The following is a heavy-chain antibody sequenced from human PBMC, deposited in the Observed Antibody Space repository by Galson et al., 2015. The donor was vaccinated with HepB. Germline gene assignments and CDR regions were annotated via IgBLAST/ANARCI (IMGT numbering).Heavy chain of an antibody. CDR1: GYSFTSYW. V-gene: IGHV5-10-1*01. D-gene: IGHD3-10*01. J-gene: IGHJ5*02. Sequence: QSGAEVKKPGESLRISCKGSGYSFTSYWISWVRQMPGKGLEWMGRIDPSDSYTHYSPSFQGHVTISADKSISTAYLQWSSLKASDTAMYYCARHVGELFHDLSWFDPWGQGTLVTVSS. CDR3: ARHVGELFHDLSWFDP. CDR2: IDPSDSYT.